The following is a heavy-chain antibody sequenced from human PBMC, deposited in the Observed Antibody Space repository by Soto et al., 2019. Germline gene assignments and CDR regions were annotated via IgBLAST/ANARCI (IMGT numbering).Heavy chain of an antibody. Sequence: GGSLRLSCVASGFTFSSYSMNWVRQAPGKGLEWVSSISSSSSYIYYADSVKGRFTISRDNAKNSLYLQMNSLRAEDTAVYYCATVARELLHVAFDIWGQGTMVPAS. CDR3: ATVARELLHVAFDI. V-gene: IGHV3-21*01. J-gene: IGHJ3*02. CDR1: GFTFSSYS. D-gene: IGHD3-10*01. CDR2: ISSSSSYI.